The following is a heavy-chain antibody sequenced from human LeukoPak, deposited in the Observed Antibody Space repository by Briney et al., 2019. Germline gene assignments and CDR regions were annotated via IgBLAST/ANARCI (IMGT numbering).Heavy chain of an antibody. J-gene: IGHJ6*02. Sequence: PSETLSLTCTVSGGSISSSSYYWGWIRQPPGKGLEWIGSIYYSGSTYYNPSLKSRVTISVDTSKNQFSLKLSSVTAADTAVYYCVNGDDAAGYYCMDVWGQGTTVTVSS. CDR1: GGSISSSSYY. V-gene: IGHV4-39*01. CDR3: VNGDDAAGYYCMDV. D-gene: IGHD4-17*01. CDR2: IYYSGST.